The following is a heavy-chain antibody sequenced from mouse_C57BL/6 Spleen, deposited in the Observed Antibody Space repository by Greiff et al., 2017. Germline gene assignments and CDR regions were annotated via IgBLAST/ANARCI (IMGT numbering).Heavy chain of an antibody. V-gene: IGHV1-81*01. CDR1: GYTFTSYG. Sequence: QVQLQQSGAELARPGASVKLSCKASGYTFTSYGISWVKQRTGQGLEWIGEIYPRSGNTYYNEKFKGKATLTADKSSSTAYMELRSLTSEDSAVYFCAGGPYYYGYYLDYWGQGTTRTVAS. J-gene: IGHJ2*01. D-gene: IGHD1-1*01. CDR3: AGGPYYYGYYLDY. CDR2: IYPRSGNT.